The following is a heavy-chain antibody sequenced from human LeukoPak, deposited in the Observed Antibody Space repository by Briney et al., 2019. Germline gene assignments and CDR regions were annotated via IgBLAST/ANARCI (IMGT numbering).Heavy chain of an antibody. CDR3: AHRVFQGGYWDSGKFAY. CDR2: IYCDNDR. D-gene: IGHD2-8*02. J-gene: IGHJ4*02. CDR1: GFSLTTSGAG. V-gene: IGHV2-5*02. Sequence: SGPTLVNPTQTLTLTCTFSGFSLTTSGAGVGWIRQPPGKPPECLALIYCDNDRRYSPSLRSRRTITKDNSKRQVVVTMTNMDHVDTATYYCAHRVFQGGYWDSGKFAYWGQGIPVTVSS.